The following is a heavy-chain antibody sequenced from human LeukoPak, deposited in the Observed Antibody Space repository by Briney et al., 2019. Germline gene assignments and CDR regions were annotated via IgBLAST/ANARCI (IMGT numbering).Heavy chain of an antibody. CDR1: GFTFSNYG. J-gene: IGHJ3*02. CDR3: AKDYIRIGSSGLRSGAFDI. D-gene: IGHD1-14*01. V-gene: IGHV3-33*06. Sequence: GRSLRLSCAASGFTFSNYGMHWVRQAPGKGLEWVAVIWYDGSNQEFADSVKGRFTISRDNSKNTLYLQMNSLRAEDTAVCYCAKDYIRIGSSGLRSGAFDIWGQGTMVTVSS. CDR2: IWYDGSNQ.